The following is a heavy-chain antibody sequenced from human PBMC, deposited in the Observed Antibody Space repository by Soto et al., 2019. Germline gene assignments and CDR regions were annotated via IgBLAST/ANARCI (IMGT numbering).Heavy chain of an antibody. CDR3: AKERTSWFSGGARYYHGMDV. V-gene: IGHV3-30*18. Sequence: PGGSLGRSCAASGITFSRYGVHWVRQAPGKGLEWVAVISYDGSNKDYADSVKGRFTISRDNSKNTLYLQMNSLRAEDTAVYYCAKERTSWFSGGARYYHGMDVSGQDTIVT. CDR2: ISYDGSNK. D-gene: IGHD2-2*01. J-gene: IGHJ6*02. CDR1: GITFSRYG.